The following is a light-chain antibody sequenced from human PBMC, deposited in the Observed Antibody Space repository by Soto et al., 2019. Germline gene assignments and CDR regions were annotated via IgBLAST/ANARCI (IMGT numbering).Light chain of an antibody. CDR3: AAWDDSLNGFYV. CDR2: SNN. J-gene: IGLJ1*01. CDR1: RSNIGSNT. V-gene: IGLV1-44*01. Sequence: QTALTQPPSASGTPGQRVTISCSGSRSNIGSNTVNWYQQLPGSAPKLLIYSNNQRPSGVPDRFSGSKSGTSASLAISGLQSEDEADYYCAAWDDSLNGFYVFGTGTRSPS.